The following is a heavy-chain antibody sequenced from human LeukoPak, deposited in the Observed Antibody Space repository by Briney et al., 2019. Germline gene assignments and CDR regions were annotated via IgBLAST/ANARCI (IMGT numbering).Heavy chain of an antibody. D-gene: IGHD3-22*01. CDR2: TNTAGNTI. V-gene: IGHV3-11*01. CDR1: GFTFRDYF. J-gene: IGHJ3*02. CDR3: ARATYDSSAVDAFDI. Sequence: GGSLRLSCAASGFTFRDYFMSWIRQAPGKGLEWVAYTNTAGNTIYYADSMKGRFTISRDNAKNSLYLQMSTLRAEDTAVYYCARATYDSSAVDAFDIWGQGTMVTVSS.